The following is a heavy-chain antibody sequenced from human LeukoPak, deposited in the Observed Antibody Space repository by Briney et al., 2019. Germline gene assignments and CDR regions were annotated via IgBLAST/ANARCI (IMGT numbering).Heavy chain of an antibody. CDR2: ITHSGST. Sequence: SETLSLTCAVYGGTFSGYYWSWIRQPPGKGLEWIWEITHSGSTTYTPALTSRVTISLDMSTNHFSLRLTTVPTADTAVYYCAMPQCDTDRYFGLWGRGTLVTVSS. V-gene: IGHV4-34*08. CDR3: AMPQCDTDRYFGL. D-gene: IGHD2-2*01. CDR1: GGTFSGYY. J-gene: IGHJ2*01.